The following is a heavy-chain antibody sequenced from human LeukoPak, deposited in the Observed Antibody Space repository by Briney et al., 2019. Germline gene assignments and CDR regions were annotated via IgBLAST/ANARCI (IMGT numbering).Heavy chain of an antibody. CDR3: ARGSTWYYAFDY. D-gene: IGHD2-2*01. CDR2: IYYNGFT. CDR1: GGSISSGGDF. V-gene: IGHV4-31*03. J-gene: IGHJ4*02. Sequence: SETLSLTCTVSGGSISSGGDFWSWFRQHPGKGLEWIGYIYYNGFTYYNPSLESRVTISVDTSKNQFSLKVSSVTAADTAVYHCARGSTWYYAFDYWGQGTLVTVSS.